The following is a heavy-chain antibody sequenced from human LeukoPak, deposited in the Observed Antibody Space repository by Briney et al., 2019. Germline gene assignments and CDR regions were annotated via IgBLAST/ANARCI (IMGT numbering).Heavy chain of an antibody. CDR1: GFTFSNYF. V-gene: IGHV3-72*01. CDR2: IKNKANKYAT. J-gene: IGHJ3*01. D-gene: IGHD3-16*01. Sequence: GGSLRLSCAVSGFTFSNYFMDWIRQAPGKGLEWVGRIKNKANKYATEYAASVRGRFIISGDDSKNSLYLKMNSLKTDDTAVYYCARVRGGNWYAFDLWGQGTVVSVSS. CDR3: ARVRGGNWYAFDL.